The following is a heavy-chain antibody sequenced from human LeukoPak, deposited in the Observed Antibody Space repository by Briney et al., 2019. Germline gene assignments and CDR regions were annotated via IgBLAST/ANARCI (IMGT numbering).Heavy chain of an antibody. V-gene: IGHV3-23*01. CDR2: ISGNGDRA. D-gene: IGHD4-17*01. CDR3: ARHGFGDYGDWYFDL. J-gene: IGHJ2*01. Sequence: GGSLRLSCASSGFTFSDYALNWVRQAPGTGLEWVSTISGNGDRAYYADSLKGRSTISRDKSKNTLYLQMNSLRVEDTAVYYCARHGFGDYGDWYFDLWGRGTLVTVSS. CDR1: GFTFSDYA.